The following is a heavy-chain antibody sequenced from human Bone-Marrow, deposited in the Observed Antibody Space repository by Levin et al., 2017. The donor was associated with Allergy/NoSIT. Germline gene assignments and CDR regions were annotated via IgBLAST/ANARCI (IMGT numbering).Heavy chain of an antibody. CDR2: VYYSGST. J-gene: IGHJ4*02. CDR1: GGSMRNYY. D-gene: IGHD6-6*01. Sequence: SQTLSLTCTVSGGSMRNYYWTWIRQSPEKGLEWIGYVYYSGSTKYNPSLRSRVTISVDTSKNQFSLKLDSVTAADTAMYYCVRERDSSSSGLDYWGQGILVTVSS. CDR3: VRERDSSSSGLDY. V-gene: IGHV4-59*13.